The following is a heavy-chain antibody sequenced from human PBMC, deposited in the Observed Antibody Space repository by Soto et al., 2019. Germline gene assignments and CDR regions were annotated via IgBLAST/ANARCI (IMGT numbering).Heavy chain of an antibody. CDR3: TRGIRGTMPWVY. CDR2: ISGRASST. V-gene: IGHV3-23*01. Sequence: EVQLLESGGGLVQPGGSLRLSCAASGFTFSGYAMSWIRQAPGKGLEWVSGISGRASSTYYADSVKGRFTISRDNSKNSLYPQMNSLRAEVTAIYYCTRGIRGTMPWVYWGQGTLLTVSS. D-gene: IGHD3-10*01. CDR1: GFTFSGYA. J-gene: IGHJ4*02.